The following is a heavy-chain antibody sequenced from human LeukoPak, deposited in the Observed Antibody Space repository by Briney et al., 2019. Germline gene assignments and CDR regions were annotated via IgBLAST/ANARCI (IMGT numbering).Heavy chain of an antibody. CDR2: IYHSGST. D-gene: IGHD2-15*01. CDR1: GYSISSGYC. V-gene: IGHV4-38-2*01. CDR3: ARVGSCSGGSCYALNWFDP. Sequence: SETLSLTCAVSGYSISSGYCWGWIRQPPGKGLEWIGRIYHSGSTYYNPSLKSRVTISVDTSKNQFSLKLSSVTAADTAVYYCARVGSCSGGSCYALNWFDPWGQGTLVTVSS. J-gene: IGHJ5*02.